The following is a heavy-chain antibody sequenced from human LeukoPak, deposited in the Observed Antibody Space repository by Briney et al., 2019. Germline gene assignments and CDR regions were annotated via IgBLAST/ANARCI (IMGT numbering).Heavy chain of an antibody. D-gene: IGHD1-26*01. V-gene: IGHV3-7*01. CDR1: GFTFSSYW. Sequence: GGSLRLSCAASGFTFSSYWMSWVRQAPGKGLEWVADIKQDGSEKYYVDSVKGRFTISRDNAKNSLYLQMNSLRAEDTAVYYCARAGGGSYSDYWGQGTLVTVSS. J-gene: IGHJ4*02. CDR2: IKQDGSEK. CDR3: ARAGGGSYSDY.